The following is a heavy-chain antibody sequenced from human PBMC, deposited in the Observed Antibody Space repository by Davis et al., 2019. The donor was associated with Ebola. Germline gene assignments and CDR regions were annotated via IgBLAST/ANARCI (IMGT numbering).Heavy chain of an antibody. CDR1: GFPFSDSA. Sequence: GESPKIPCAAPGFPFSDSAMHWVRQASGKGLEWVGRLRSKANSYATAYAASVKGRFTISRDDSKNTAYLQMNSLKTEDTAVYYCTLTVAGTRDYWGQGTLVTVSS. CDR2: LRSKANSYAT. CDR3: TLTVAGTRDY. V-gene: IGHV3-73*01. J-gene: IGHJ4*02. D-gene: IGHD6-19*01.